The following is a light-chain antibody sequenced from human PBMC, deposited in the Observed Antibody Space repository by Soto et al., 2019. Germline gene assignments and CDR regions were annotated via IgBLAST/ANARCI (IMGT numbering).Light chain of an antibody. CDR1: SSDVGSYNL. CDR3: CSYAGSSTFFYV. J-gene: IGLJ1*01. Sequence: SALTHPASVSGSPRQSITISCTGTSSDVGSYNLVSWYQQHPGKAPKLMIYEVSKRPSGVSNRFSGSKSGNTASLTISGLQAEDEADYYCCSYAGSSTFFYVFGTG. CDR2: EVS. V-gene: IGLV2-23*02.